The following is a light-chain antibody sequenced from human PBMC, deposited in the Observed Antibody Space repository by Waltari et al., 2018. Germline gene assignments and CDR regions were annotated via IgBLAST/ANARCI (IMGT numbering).Light chain of an antibody. V-gene: IGKV3-15*01. CDR1: QSVRTN. CDR3: QHYSNWPLT. J-gene: IGKJ4*01. Sequence: EIVLTQSPGTLSLSPGDRPTLRCRAIQSVRTNYLAWYKQKPGQAPRLLIYCASTRPSGIPARFSGSGSGTEFTLSISSLQSEYFAVYYCQHYSNWPLTFGGGTKVEIK. CDR2: CAS.